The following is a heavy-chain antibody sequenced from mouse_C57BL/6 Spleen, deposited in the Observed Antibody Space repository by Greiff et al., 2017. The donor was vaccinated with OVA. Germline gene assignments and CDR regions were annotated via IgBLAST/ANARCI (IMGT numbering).Heavy chain of an antibody. CDR1: GYTFTSYW. Sequence: QVQLQQPGAELVRPGSSVKLSCKASGYTFTSYWMHWVKQRPIQGLEWIGNIDPSDSETHYNQKFKDKATLTVDKSSSTAYMQLSSLTSEDSAVYYGASYGSSYENYWGQGTTLTVSS. V-gene: IGHV1-52*01. D-gene: IGHD1-1*01. CDR2: IDPSDSET. J-gene: IGHJ2*01. CDR3: ASYGSSYENY.